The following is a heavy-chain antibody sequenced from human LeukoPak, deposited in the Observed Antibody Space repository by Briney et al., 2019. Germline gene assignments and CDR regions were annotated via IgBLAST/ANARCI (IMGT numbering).Heavy chain of an antibody. CDR2: IYYSGST. D-gene: IGHD6-13*01. CDR1: GGSISRSNYY. Sequence: SETLSLTCIVSGGSISRSNYYWGWIRQPPGKGLEWIGSIYYSGSTYRNPSLKSRVTISVDTSKNQFSLKLSSVTAADTAVYARHSSLVGAGVPLNWFDPWGQGTLVTVSS. J-gene: IGHJ5*02. V-gene: IGHV4-39*01. CDR3: HSSLVGAGVPLNWFDP.